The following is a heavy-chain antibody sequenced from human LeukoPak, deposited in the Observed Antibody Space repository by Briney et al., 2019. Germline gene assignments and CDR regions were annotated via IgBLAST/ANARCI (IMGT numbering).Heavy chain of an antibody. Sequence: GGSLRLSCAASGFTFDDYGMSWVRQAPGKGLEWVSGINWNGGSTGYADSVKGRFTISRHNAKNSLYLQMNSLRAEDTALYYCARVLGSPYCTNGVCSDAFDIWGQGTMVTVSS. CDR3: ARVLGSPYCTNGVCSDAFDI. J-gene: IGHJ3*02. CDR2: INWNGGST. CDR1: GFTFDDYG. V-gene: IGHV3-20*04. D-gene: IGHD2-8*01.